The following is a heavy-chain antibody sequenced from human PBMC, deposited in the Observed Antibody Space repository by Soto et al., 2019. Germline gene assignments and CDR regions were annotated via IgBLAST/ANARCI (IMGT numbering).Heavy chain of an antibody. J-gene: IGHJ3*02. Sequence: ASVKVSCKASGYTFTSYGISWVRQAPGQGLEWMGWISAYNGNTNYAQKFQGRVTMTRNTPISTAYMELSSLRSEDTAVYYCARSKIIAVAANDAFDIWGQGTMVTVSS. CDR1: GYTFTSYG. CDR3: ARSKIIAVAANDAFDI. V-gene: IGHV1-18*01. CDR2: ISAYNGNT. D-gene: IGHD6-19*01.